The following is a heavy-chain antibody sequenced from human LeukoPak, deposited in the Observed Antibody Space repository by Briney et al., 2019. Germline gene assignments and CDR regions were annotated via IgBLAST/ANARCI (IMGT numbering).Heavy chain of an antibody. CDR3: AKGITVTAYYYGMDV. V-gene: IGHV3-30*18. J-gene: IGHJ6*02. CDR1: GFTFSSYG. Sequence: PGGSLRLSCAASGFTFSSYGMHWVRQAPGKGLEWVAVISYDGSNKYYADSVKGRFTISRDNSKNTLYPQMNSLRAEDTAVYYCAKGITVTAYYYGMDVWGQGTTVTVSS. D-gene: IGHD2-21*02. CDR2: ISYDGSNK.